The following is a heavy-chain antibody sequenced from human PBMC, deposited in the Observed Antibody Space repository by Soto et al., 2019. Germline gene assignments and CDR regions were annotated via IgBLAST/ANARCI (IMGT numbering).Heavy chain of an antibody. CDR2: ISYDGSNK. V-gene: IGHV3-30*18. Sequence: GGSLRLSCAAFGFTFSSYGMHWVRQAPGKGLEWVAVISYDGSNKYYADSVKGRFTISRDNSKNTLYLQMNSLRAEDTAVYYCAKDQYYYDSSGYYFVYYYGMDVWGQGTTVTVSS. D-gene: IGHD3-22*01. J-gene: IGHJ6*02. CDR1: GFTFSSYG. CDR3: AKDQYYYDSSGYYFVYYYGMDV.